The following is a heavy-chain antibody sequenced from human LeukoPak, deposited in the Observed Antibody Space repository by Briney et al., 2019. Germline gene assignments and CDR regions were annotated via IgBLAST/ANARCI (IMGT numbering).Heavy chain of an antibody. J-gene: IGHJ3*02. D-gene: IGHD3-22*01. CDR1: GFTFSSYS. V-gene: IGHV3-21*04. Sequence: PGGSLRLSCSASGFTFSSYSMNWVRQAPGKGLEWVSSISSSSSYIYYADSVKGRFTISRDNSKNTQYLHMNRLRAEDAAVYYCAKGPSGWLARGAFDIWGQGTMVTVSS. CDR3: AKGPSGWLARGAFDI. CDR2: ISSSSSYI.